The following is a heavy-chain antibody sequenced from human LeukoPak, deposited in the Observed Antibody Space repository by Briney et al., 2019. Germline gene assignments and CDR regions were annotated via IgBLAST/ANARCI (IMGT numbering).Heavy chain of an antibody. Sequence: SETLSLTCTVSGGSISGYYWSWIRQPPGKGLEWIGFIYYSGTTNYNPSLKSRVNMSLDTSKNQFSLKLSSVTAADTAVYYCARDKLVYCGGDCYSIDSLLRYDAFDIWGQGTMVTVSS. CDR1: GGSISGYY. CDR3: ARDKLVYCGGDCYSIDSLLRYDAFDI. D-gene: IGHD2-21*02. J-gene: IGHJ3*02. V-gene: IGHV4-59*01. CDR2: IYYSGTT.